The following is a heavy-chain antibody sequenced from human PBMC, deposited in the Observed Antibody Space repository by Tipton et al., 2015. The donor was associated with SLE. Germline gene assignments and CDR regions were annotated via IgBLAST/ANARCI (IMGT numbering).Heavy chain of an antibody. D-gene: IGHD3-3*01. CDR2: IYYSGST. J-gene: IGHJ3*02. V-gene: IGHV4-59*12. CDR1: GGSISSYY. CDR3: ARATYYDFWSGSEGAFDI. Sequence: TLSLTCTVSGGSISSYYWSWIRQPPGKGLEWIGYIYYSGSTNYNPSLKSRVTISVDKSKNQFSLKLSSVTAADTAVYYCARATYYDFWSGSEGAFDIWGQGTMVTVSS.